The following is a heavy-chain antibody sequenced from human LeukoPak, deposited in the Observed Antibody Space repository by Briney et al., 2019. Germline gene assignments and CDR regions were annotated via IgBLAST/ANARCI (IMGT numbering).Heavy chain of an antibody. CDR2: ISYDGSNK. CDR3: AREDYGAHHFDF. J-gene: IGHJ4*02. V-gene: IGHV3-30-3*01. D-gene: IGHD4-17*01. Sequence: GGSLRLSCAASGFTFSRHAMHWVRQAPGKGLEWVAFISYDGSNKHYAGSVKGRFTISRDNSKNTLYLQMNSLRAEDTAVYYCAREDYGAHHFDFWGQGTLVTVSS. CDR1: GFTFSRHA.